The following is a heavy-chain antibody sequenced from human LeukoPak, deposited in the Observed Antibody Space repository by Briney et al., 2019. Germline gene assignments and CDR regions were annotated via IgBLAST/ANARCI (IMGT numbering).Heavy chain of an antibody. CDR2: IYYSGST. CDR1: GGSTSSGDYY. Sequence: PSETLSLTCTVSGGSTSSGDYYWSWIRQPPWKGLEWIGYIYYSGSTYYNPSLKSRVTISVDTSKNQFSLKLSSVTAADTAVYYCASIFGVVIDFDYWGQGTLVTVSS. D-gene: IGHD3-3*02. J-gene: IGHJ4*02. CDR3: ASIFGVVIDFDY. V-gene: IGHV4-30-4*08.